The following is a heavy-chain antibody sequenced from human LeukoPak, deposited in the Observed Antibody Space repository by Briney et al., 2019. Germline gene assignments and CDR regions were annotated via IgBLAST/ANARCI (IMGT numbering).Heavy chain of an antibody. D-gene: IGHD4-23*01. J-gene: IGHJ4*02. Sequence: GGSLRLSCEASGFTLSTAWMSWVRQAPGKGLEWVGRIKSKADGGARDCAAPVKGRFSVSRDDSENIFYLQMNSLKTEDTGVYYCTTAPYDGKDYWGQGTLVTVSS. CDR1: GFTLSTAW. V-gene: IGHV3-15*01. CDR2: IKSKADGGAR. CDR3: TTAPYDGKDY.